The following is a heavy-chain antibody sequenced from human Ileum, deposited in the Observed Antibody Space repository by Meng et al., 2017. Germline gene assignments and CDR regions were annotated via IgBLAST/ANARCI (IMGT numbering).Heavy chain of an antibody. V-gene: IGHV4-39*02. CDR1: GGSISGSTYY. D-gene: IGHD6-6*01. J-gene: IGHJ5*02. CDR3: ASRYSSSPGWFDP. Sequence: QLQLQESGAGRAKTSESGPRRCTLSGGSISGSTYYWVSIRQPPGKGLEWIGSFYYPALASYNPSLKSRVTISADTSRNNFSLRLTSVTAADTAVYYCASRYSSSPGWFDPWGQGTLVTVSS. CDR2: FYYPALA.